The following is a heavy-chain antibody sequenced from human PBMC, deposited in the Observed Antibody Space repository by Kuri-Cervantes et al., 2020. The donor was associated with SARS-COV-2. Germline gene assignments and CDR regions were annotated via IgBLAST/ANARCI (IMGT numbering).Heavy chain of an antibody. D-gene: IGHD2-2*02. Sequence: ASVKVSCKASGYTFTSYGISWVRQAPGQGLERMGWISAYNGNTNYAQKLQGRVTMTTDTSTSTAYMELRSPRSDDTAVYYCARVRYQLLYLGWFDPWGQGTLVTVSS. CDR1: GYTFTSYG. CDR2: ISAYNGNT. CDR3: ARVRYQLLYLGWFDP. V-gene: IGHV1-18*01. J-gene: IGHJ5*02.